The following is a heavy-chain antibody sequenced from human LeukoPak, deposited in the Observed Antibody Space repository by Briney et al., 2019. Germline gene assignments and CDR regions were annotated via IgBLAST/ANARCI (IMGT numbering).Heavy chain of an antibody. CDR1: GGYISNYY. CDR3: ARPVITAAGLFEY. V-gene: IGHV4-59*01. CDR2: IYYSGGT. Sequence: SETLSLTCTVSGGYISNYYWSWIRQPPGKGLEWIGYIYYSGGTYYNPSLKSRVTISVDTSKDQFSLKLSSVTPADTAVYYCARPVITAAGLFEYWGQGILVTVSS. J-gene: IGHJ4*02. D-gene: IGHD6-13*01.